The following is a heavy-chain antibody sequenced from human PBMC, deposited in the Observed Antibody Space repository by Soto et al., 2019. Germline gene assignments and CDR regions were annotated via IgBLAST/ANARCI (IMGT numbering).Heavy chain of an antibody. Sequence: SETLSLTCSVSGGSINSYWWSWIRQPAGKGLEWIGRVYSSGTTDYNPSLNSRATLSVETSKNQFSLKLSSVTAADTAVYYCARDIGSYAYGEGYWGQGIQVTV. CDR2: VYSSGTT. CDR3: ARDIGSYAYGEGY. V-gene: IGHV4-4*07. CDR1: GGSINSYW. D-gene: IGHD3-10*01. J-gene: IGHJ4*02.